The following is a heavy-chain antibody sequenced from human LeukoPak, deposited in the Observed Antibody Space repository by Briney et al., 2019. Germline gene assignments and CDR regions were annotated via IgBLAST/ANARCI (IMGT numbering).Heavy chain of an antibody. CDR3: ASLKGLFDYFDY. CDR1: GFIVSNNY. J-gene: IGHJ4*02. Sequence: GGSLRLSRVASGFIVSNNYMSWVRQAPGKGLEWVSVLYNAGSTYYADSVKGRFTISRDNSKNTLYLYSLRAEDTAVYYCASLKGLFDYFDYWGQGILVTVYS. D-gene: IGHD3-22*01. V-gene: IGHV3-53*01. CDR2: LYNAGST.